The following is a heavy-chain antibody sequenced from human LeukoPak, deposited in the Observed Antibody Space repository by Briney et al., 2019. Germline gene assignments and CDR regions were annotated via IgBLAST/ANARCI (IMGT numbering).Heavy chain of an antibody. CDR3: AKDKGDFWSGHHY. D-gene: IGHD3-3*01. CDR2: ITGSGGST. CDR1: GFTFSNYA. Sequence: GGSLRLSCAASGFTFSNYATSWVRQAPGKGLEWVSSITGSGGSTYYADSVKGRFTISRDNSKNTLYLQMSSLRAEDTAVYYCAKDKGDFWSGHHYWGQGTLVTVSS. J-gene: IGHJ4*02. V-gene: IGHV3-23*01.